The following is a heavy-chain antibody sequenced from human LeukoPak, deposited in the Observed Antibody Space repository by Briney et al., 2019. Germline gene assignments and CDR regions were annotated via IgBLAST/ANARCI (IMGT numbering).Heavy chain of an antibody. Sequence: PSQTLSLTCTVSGGSIRIGDYYWGWIRQPPGKGLEWIGCIYYSGSTYYNPSLKSRITISVDTSKNQFSQTLSSVTAADTAVYYCATNPYYYGSGSYYKWSYWGQGTLVTVSS. V-gene: IGHV4-30-4*01. J-gene: IGHJ4*02. CDR1: GGSIRIGDYY. D-gene: IGHD3-10*01. CDR3: ATNPYYYGSGSYYKWSY. CDR2: IYYSGST.